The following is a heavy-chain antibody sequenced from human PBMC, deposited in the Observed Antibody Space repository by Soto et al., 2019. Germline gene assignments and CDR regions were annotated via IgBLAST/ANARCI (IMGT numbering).Heavy chain of an antibody. J-gene: IGHJ4*02. CDR2: ISYDGSNK. Sequence: GGSKRLSCAAAGFNISSYVSHLVSQAQGKGLEWVAVISYDGSNKYYADSVKGRFTISRDNSKNTLYLQMNSLRAEDTAVYYCAKDSRGYCSSTSCYSFDYWGQGTLVTVSS. V-gene: IGHV3-30*18. CDR3: AKDSRGYCSSTSCYSFDY. D-gene: IGHD2-2*01. CDR1: GFNISSYV.